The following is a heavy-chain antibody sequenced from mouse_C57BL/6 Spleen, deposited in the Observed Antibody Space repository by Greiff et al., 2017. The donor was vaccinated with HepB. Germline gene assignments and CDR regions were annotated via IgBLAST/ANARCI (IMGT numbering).Heavy chain of an antibody. CDR2: IHPNSGST. D-gene: IGHD1-1*01. CDR3: ARPHYYGSSYYYDD. J-gene: IGHJ2*01. CDR1: GYTFTSYW. V-gene: IGHV1-64*01. Sequence: QVQLQQPGAELVKPGASVKLSCKASGYTFTSYWLHWVKQRPGQGLEWIGMIHPNSGSTYYNEKFKSKATLTVDKSTSTAYMQLSSLTSEDSAVYYCARPHYYGSSYYYDDCGQGTTLTDSS.